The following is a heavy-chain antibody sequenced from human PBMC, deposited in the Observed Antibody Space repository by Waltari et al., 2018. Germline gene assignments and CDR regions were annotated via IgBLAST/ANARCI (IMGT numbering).Heavy chain of an antibody. CDR2: IYTNGKT. Sequence: QVQLQESGPGLVKPSETLSLTCTVSGGSISRYFWSWIRQPAGKGLEWIGRIYTNGKTRYNPSLNRRVTMSVDTSKNQFSLNLNSLTAADTAVYYCARGGGALGWIGFDPWGQGTLVTVSS. V-gene: IGHV4-4*07. J-gene: IGHJ5*02. CDR1: GGSISRYF. D-gene: IGHD1-26*01. CDR3: ARGGGALGWIGFDP.